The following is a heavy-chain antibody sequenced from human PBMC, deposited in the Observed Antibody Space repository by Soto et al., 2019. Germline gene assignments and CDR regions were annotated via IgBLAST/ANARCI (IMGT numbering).Heavy chain of an antibody. CDR2: IYYSGST. CDR3: ARPDYDILTGYPGWFDP. J-gene: IGHJ5*02. D-gene: IGHD3-9*01. CDR1: GGSISSSSYY. Sequence: QLQLQESGPGLVKPSETLSLTCTVSGGSISSSSYYWGWIRQPPGKGLEWIGSIYYSGSTYYNPSLKSRVTISVDTSKNQFSLKLSSVTAADTAVYYCARPDYDILTGYPGWFDPWGQGTLVTVSS. V-gene: IGHV4-39*01.